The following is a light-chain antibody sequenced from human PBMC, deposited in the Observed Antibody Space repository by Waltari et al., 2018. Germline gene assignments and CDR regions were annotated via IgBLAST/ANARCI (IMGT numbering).Light chain of an antibody. CDR1: GSDVGRYNY. V-gene: IGLV2-14*03. J-gene: IGLJ1*01. CDR3: GSYSGTTTYV. CDR2: DVS. Sequence: QSALAQPASVSGSPGQSITISCTGTGSDVGRYNYVSWYQQLPGKAPKVILFDVSARPSGVSTRFSGSKSGNTASLTISGLQAEDEADYYCGSYSGTTTYVFGTGTYVTVL.